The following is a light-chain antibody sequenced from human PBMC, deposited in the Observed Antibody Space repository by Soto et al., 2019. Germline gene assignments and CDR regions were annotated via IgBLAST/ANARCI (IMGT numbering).Light chain of an antibody. CDR2: GAS. CDR1: QSVSSSY. J-gene: IGKJ5*01. CDR3: HQRSSWPPIT. Sequence: EIVLTQSPGTLSLSPGERATLSCRAIQSVSSSYLAWYQQKPGQAPRLLIYGASSRATGIPARFSGSGSGTDFTLTISSLEPEDFAVYYCHQRSSWPPITFGQGTRLEIK. V-gene: IGKV3D-20*02.